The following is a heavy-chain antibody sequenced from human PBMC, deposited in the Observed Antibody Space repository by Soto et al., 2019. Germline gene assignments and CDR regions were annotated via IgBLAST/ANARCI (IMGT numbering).Heavy chain of an antibody. CDR1: GGSISSGGYY. Sequence: QVQLQESGPGLVKPSQTLSLTCTVSGGSISSGGYYWSWIRQHPGKGLEWSGYIYYSGSTSYNPSLRGRVTISVDTPKNQFPLKLSSVTAANTAVYYCASGRPFDYWGQGTLVTVST. CDR3: ASGRPFDY. J-gene: IGHJ4*02. D-gene: IGHD6-25*01. V-gene: IGHV4-31*03. CDR2: IYYSGST.